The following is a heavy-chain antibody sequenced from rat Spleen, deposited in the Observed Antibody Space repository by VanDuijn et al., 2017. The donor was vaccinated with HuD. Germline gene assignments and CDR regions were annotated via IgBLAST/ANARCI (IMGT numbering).Heavy chain of an antibody. CDR3: TRAYPGPRGDY. V-gene: IGHV5-22*01. CDR2: ISCEDNST. J-gene: IGHJ2*01. CDR1: GFTFSDYY. Sequence: EVQLVESGGGLVQPGRSLKLSCAASGFTFSDYYMAWVRQAPKKGLEWVASISCEDNSTYYGDSVKGRFTMSRDNAKSTLYLQMNSLRSEDTATYYCTRAYPGPRGDYWGQGVMVTVSS. D-gene: IGHD1-4*01.